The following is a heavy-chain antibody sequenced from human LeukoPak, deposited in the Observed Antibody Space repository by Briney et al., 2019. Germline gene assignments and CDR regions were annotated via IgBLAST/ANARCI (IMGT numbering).Heavy chain of an antibody. CDR1: GVSINNYY. J-gene: IGHJ4*02. CDR2: IYKSGST. V-gene: IGHV4-59*08. D-gene: IGHD5-24*01. CDR3: ARRRGDGYSDY. Sequence: SETLSLTCTVAGVSINNYYWSWIRQPPGKGLEWIAYIYKSGSTNYNPSLKSRVTISIDTSKNQFSLKLSSVTAADTAVYYCARRRGDGYSDYWGQGTLVTVSS.